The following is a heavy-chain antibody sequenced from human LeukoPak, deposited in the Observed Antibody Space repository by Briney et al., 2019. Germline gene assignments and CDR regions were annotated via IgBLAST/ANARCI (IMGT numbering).Heavy chain of an antibody. V-gene: IGHV3-23*01. J-gene: IGHJ4*02. Sequence: GGSLRLSCAASGFTFSSYAMSWVRQAPGKGLEWVSSISGSGASTYYADSVKGRFTISRDNSKNTLYLQMNSLRAEDTAVYYCARDEEDYYDSSGYSYYFDYWGQGTLVTVSS. CDR1: GFTFSSYA. CDR3: ARDEEDYYDSSGYSYYFDY. D-gene: IGHD3-22*01. CDR2: ISGSGAST.